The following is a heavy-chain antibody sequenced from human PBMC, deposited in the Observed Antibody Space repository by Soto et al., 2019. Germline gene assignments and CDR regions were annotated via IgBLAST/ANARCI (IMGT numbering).Heavy chain of an antibody. V-gene: IGHV4-39*01. D-gene: IGHD4-17*01. J-gene: IGHJ6*02. Sequence: SETLSLTCTVSGGSISSSSYYWGWIRQPPGKGLEWIGSIYYSGSTYYNPSLKSRVTISVDTSKNQFSLKLSSVTAADTAVYYCASLPPVKTRYYYYGMDVWGQGTTVT. CDR3: ASLPPVKTRYYYYGMDV. CDR1: GGSISSSSYY. CDR2: IYYSGST.